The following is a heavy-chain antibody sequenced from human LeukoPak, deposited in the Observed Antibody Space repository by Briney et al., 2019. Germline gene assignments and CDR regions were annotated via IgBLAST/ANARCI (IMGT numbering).Heavy chain of an antibody. CDR2: VHYSGRT. D-gene: IGHD3-9*01. V-gene: IGHV4-61*01. CDR3: AREGAVLTDYQVFYFDS. Sequence: SETLSLTCTVSGGSVSSGSYYWSWNRQPPGKGLEWIGYVHYSGRTDYNPSLKSRVTISLDTSKNQFSLKLTAVTAADAAVYYCAREGAVLTDYQVFYFDSWGQGTLVTVSS. CDR1: GGSVSSGSYY. J-gene: IGHJ4*02.